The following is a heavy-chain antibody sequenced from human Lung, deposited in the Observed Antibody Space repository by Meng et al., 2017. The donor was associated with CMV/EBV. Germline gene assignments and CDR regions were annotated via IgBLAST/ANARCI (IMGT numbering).Heavy chain of an antibody. Sequence: SETXSLTCAVYGGSFSGYDWSWIRQSPGKGLEWIGEINHRGSTNYNPSLKSRLTISVDTSKNQFSLKLNSVTAADTAVYYCARGSTSVTMIVVVITAASLAYDSWXQGTLVTVSS. CDR2: INHRGST. CDR1: GGSFSGYD. V-gene: IGHV4-34*01. D-gene: IGHD3-22*01. J-gene: IGHJ4*02. CDR3: ARGSTSVTMIVVVITAASLAYDS.